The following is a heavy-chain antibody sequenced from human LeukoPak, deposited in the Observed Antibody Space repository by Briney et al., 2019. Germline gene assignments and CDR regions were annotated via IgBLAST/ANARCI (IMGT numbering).Heavy chain of an antibody. V-gene: IGHV4-59*01. J-gene: IGHJ6*03. CDR1: GGSISSYY. D-gene: IGHD1-26*01. CDR2: IYYSGST. Sequence: SETLSLTCTVSGGSISSYYWSWIRQPPGKGLEWIGYIYYSGSTNYNPSLKSRVTISVDTSKNQFSLKLSSVTAADTAVYYCARARGSSTPYYYYYYCMDVWGKGTTVTVSS. CDR3: ARARGSSTPYYYYYYCMDV.